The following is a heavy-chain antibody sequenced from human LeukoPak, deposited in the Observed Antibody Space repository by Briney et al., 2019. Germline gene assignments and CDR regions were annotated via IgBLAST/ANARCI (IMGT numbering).Heavy chain of an antibody. CDR2: INHSGST. CDR3: ARGQAYCSSTSCYFRGFPRWFDP. Sequence: SETLSLTCAVYGGSFGGYYWSWIRQPPGKGLEWIGEINHSGSTNYNPSLKSRVTISVDTSKNQFSLKLSSVTAADTAVYYCARGQAYCSSTSCYFRGFPRWFDPWGQGTLVTVSS. CDR1: GGSFGGYY. V-gene: IGHV4-34*01. J-gene: IGHJ5*02. D-gene: IGHD2-2*01.